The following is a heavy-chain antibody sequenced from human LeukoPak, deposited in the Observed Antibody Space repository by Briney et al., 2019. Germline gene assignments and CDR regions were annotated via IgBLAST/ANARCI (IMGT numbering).Heavy chain of an antibody. CDR2: ISYSGST. CDR1: GGSISSCY. D-gene: IGHD3-9*01. V-gene: IGHV4-59*08. CDR3: ARQGYDILTGYIDAFDT. J-gene: IGHJ3*02. Sequence: PSETLSLTCTVSGGSISSCYWSWIRQPPGKGLEWIGYISYSGSTNYNPSLKSRVTISIDTSKNQFSLKLRSVTAADTAIYYCARQGYDILTGYIDAFDTWGQGTMVTVSS.